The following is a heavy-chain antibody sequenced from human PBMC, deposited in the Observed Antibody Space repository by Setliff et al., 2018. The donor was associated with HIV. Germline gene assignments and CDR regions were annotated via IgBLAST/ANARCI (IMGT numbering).Heavy chain of an antibody. V-gene: IGHV1-69*05. CDR1: EGTFTAYA. CDR3: AREPPRRRGTVTGDY. D-gene: IGHD4-17*01. J-gene: IGHJ4*02. Sequence: SVKVSCKSSEGTFTAYAISWVRQAPGQGLEWMGRITPIFGTTNYALKFQGRVTMTRDTSTSTVYMELNSLRSEDTAVYYCAREPPRRRGTVTGDYWGQGTVVTVSS. CDR2: ITPIFGTT.